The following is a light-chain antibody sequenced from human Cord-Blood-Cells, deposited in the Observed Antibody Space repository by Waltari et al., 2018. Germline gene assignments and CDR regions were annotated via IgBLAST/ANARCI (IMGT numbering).Light chain of an antibody. CDR1: SSDVGGFTH. CDR2: DVS. J-gene: IGLJ1*01. Sequence: QSALTPPPSVSGSPGQSVTISCTATSSDVGGFTHVSWYQQHPGKAPKLMIYDVSKRPSGVPDRFSGSKSGNTASLTISGLQAEDEADYYCCSYAGSYTYVFGTGTKVTVL. V-gene: IGLV2-11*01. CDR3: CSYAGSYTYV.